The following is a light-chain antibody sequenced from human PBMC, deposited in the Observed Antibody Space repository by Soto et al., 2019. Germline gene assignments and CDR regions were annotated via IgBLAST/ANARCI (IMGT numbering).Light chain of an antibody. Sequence: QSALTKPACVSRSPGQSIAISCTATSSVVGGYKYVSWYQQHPDKAPKLMIYDVSNRPSGVSDRFSGSMSGNTASLTITGLQAEDEPEYYCSSYTSSSTYAFGTGTKLTVL. CDR1: SSVVGGYKY. CDR3: SSYTSSSTYA. J-gene: IGLJ1*01. CDR2: DVS. V-gene: IGLV2-14*03.